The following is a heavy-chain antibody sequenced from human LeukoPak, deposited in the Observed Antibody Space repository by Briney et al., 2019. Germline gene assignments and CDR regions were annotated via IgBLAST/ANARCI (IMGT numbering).Heavy chain of an antibody. J-gene: IGHJ4*02. Sequence: ASVKVSCKASGYTFTSYYMHWVRQAPGQGLEWMGIINPNGGSTGYAQKFQGRVTMTRDTSTSTVYMELSSLRSEDTAVYYCVTSNNDIAAPDYWGQGTLVTVSS. CDR3: VTSNNDIAAPDY. CDR1: GYTFTSYY. D-gene: IGHD6-25*01. CDR2: INPNGGST. V-gene: IGHV1-46*01.